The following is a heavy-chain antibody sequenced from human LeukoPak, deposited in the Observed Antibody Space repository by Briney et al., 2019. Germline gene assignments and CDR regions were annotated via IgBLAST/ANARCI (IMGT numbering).Heavy chain of an antibody. Sequence: PSETLSLTCTVSGASISSGSYYWHWIRQPAGTGLEWIGRIFASGSTNYNPSLKSRVTMSLDTSKNQFSLKLSSVTAADTAVYYCARVGNPLVTVFAWFDPWGQGTLVTVSS. D-gene: IGHD3-3*01. CDR1: GASISSGSYY. CDR2: IFASGST. V-gene: IGHV4-61*02. J-gene: IGHJ5*02. CDR3: ARVGNPLVTVFAWFDP.